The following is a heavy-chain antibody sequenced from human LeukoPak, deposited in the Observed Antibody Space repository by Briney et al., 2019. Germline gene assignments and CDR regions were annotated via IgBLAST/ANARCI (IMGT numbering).Heavy chain of an antibody. V-gene: IGHV3-21*01. Sequence: GGSLRLSCAASGFTFSSYSVNWVRQAPGKGLEWVSSISSSSSYIYYADSVKGRFTISRDNAKNSLYLQMNSLRAEDTAVYYCARGGRERFWFDPWGQGTLVTVSS. D-gene: IGHD5-24*01. CDR3: ARGGRERFWFDP. CDR1: GFTFSSYS. CDR2: ISSSSSYI. J-gene: IGHJ5*02.